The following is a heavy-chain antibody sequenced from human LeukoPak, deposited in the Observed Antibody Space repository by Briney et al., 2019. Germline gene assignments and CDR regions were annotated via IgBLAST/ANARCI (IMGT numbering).Heavy chain of an antibody. V-gene: IGHV4-59*01. CDR2: IYYRVTS. CDR1: GDSTSTYY. Sequence: PSETLSLTCTVSGDSTSTYYWSWIRQPPGKGLEWIGYIYYRVTSDYNPSLKSRVTMSVDMSTRQISLKLSSVTAADTAVYHCASNTGTVFDYWGQGALVTVSS. D-gene: IGHD7-27*01. J-gene: IGHJ4*02. CDR3: ASNTGTVFDY.